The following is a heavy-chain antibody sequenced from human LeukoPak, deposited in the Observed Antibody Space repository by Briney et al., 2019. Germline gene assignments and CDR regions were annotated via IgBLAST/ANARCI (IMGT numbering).Heavy chain of an antibody. CDR3: ARAGAVVDNWFDP. Sequence: ASVKVSCKASGGTFSSYAINWVRQATGQGLEWMGWMNPNSGNTGYAQKFQGRVTITRNTSISTAYMELSSLRSDDTAVYYCARAGAVVDNWFDPWGQGTLVTVSS. CDR1: GGTFSSYA. J-gene: IGHJ5*02. D-gene: IGHD2-15*01. CDR2: MNPNSGNT. V-gene: IGHV1-8*03.